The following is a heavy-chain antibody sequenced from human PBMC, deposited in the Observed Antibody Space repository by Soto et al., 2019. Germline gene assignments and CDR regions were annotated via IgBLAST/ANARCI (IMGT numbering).Heavy chain of an antibody. CDR2: IYPGDSDT. Sequence: PGESLKISCTGFGYSFTSYLIGWVRQMPGKGLEWMGIIYPGDSDTRYSPSFQGQVTISADKSISTAYLQWSSLKASDTAMYYCARQEAYYDSSGYHRDFDYWGQGTLVTVSS. D-gene: IGHD3-22*01. CDR1: GYSFTSYL. CDR3: ARQEAYYDSSGYHRDFDY. V-gene: IGHV5-51*01. J-gene: IGHJ4*02.